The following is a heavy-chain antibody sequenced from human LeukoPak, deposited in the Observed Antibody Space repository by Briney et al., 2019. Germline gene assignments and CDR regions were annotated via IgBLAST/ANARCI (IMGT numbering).Heavy chain of an antibody. V-gene: IGHV4-39*01. CDR3: ARSPGAARSDYFDY. Sequence: SETLSLTCRVSGGSISSINYYWGWIRQPPGRGLEWVGSISYSGSTYYKLSLTSRLTISEDTSKNQFSLKLTSVTAADTAVYYCARSPGAARSDYFDYWGQGILVTVSS. CDR2: ISYSGST. CDR1: GGSISSINYY. J-gene: IGHJ4*02. D-gene: IGHD6-6*01.